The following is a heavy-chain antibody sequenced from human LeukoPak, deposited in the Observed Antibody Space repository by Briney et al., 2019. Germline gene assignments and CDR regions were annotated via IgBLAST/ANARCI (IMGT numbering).Heavy chain of an antibody. CDR2: MNPNSGNT. V-gene: IGHV1-8*03. CDR3: ARDLGASDDYDDY. CDR1: GYTFTSYD. Sequence: ASVKVSCKASGYTFTSYDINWVRQATGQGLEWMGWMNPNSGNTGYAQKFQGRVTITRNTSISTAYMELSSLRSEDTAVYYCARDLGASDDYDDYWGQGTLVTVSS. D-gene: IGHD4-17*01. J-gene: IGHJ4*02.